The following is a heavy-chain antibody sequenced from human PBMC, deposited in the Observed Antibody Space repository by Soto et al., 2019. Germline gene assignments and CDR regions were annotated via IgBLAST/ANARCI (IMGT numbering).Heavy chain of an antibody. D-gene: IGHD2-2*01. CDR1: GFTFSSYA. V-gene: IGHV3-30-3*01. CDR3: ARDRVVVSAAMLYYYYGMDV. J-gene: IGHJ6*02. Sequence: PGGSLRLSCAASGFTFSSYAMHWVRQAPGKGLEWVAVISYDGSNKYYADSVKGRFTISRDNSKNTLYLQMNSLRAEDTAVYYCARDRVVVSAAMLYYYYGMDVWGQGTTVTVSS. CDR2: ISYDGSNK.